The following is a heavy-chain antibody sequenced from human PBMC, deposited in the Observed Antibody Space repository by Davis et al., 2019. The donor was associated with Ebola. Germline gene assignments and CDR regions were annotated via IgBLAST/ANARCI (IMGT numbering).Heavy chain of an antibody. CDR1: GFTFSCYA. Sequence: GESLKISCAASGFTFSCYAMHWVRQAPGKGLEWVAVISYDGSNKYYADSVKGRFTISRDNSKNTLYLQMNSLRAEDTAVYYCAREADWYCSGGSCWGAHFDYWGQGTLVTVSS. J-gene: IGHJ4*02. D-gene: IGHD2-15*01. CDR3: AREADWYCSGGSCWGAHFDY. V-gene: IGHV3-30-3*01. CDR2: ISYDGSNK.